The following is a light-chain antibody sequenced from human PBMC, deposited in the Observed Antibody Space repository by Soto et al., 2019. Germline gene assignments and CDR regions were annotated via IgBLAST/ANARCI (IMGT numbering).Light chain of an antibody. CDR3: QQYNNWPRT. CDR1: QTVTSN. J-gene: IGKJ1*01. V-gene: IGKV3-15*01. Sequence: EIVMTQSPSTLSGSLGERATLSWGASQTVTSNLAWYQQKPGQAPRLLIYGASTRATSIPARFSGSGYGTEFNLTIGSLQSEDFAVYYCQQYNNWPRTFGQGTKVDIK. CDR2: GAS.